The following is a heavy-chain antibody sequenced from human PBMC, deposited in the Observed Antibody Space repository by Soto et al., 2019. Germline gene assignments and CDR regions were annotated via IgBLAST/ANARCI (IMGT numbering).Heavy chain of an antibody. CDR2: IFPADSYT. J-gene: IGHJ4*02. D-gene: IGHD2-15*01. CDR1: GYSFPNYW. Sequence: EWLERYRNCFGYSFPNYWIGWVRQMPGKGLEWMGIIFPADSYTKYSPSFQGKVTISADKSISTAYLQWSSLKASDTAMYYCERSVVVPSTMNYFDYWGQGALVTVSS. CDR3: ERSVVVPSTMNYFDY. V-gene: IGHV5-51*01.